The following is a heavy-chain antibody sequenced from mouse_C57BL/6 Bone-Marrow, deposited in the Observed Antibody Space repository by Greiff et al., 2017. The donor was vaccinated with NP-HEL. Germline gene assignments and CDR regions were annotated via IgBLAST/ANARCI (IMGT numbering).Heavy chain of an antibody. V-gene: IGHV1-55*01. CDR3: ARSFYYGYDLWAMDY. Sequence: QVQLQQPGAELVKPGASVKMSCKASGYTFTSYWITWVKQRPGQGLEWIGDIYPGSGSTNYNEKFKSKATLTVDTSSSTAYMQLSSLTSEDSAVYYCARSFYYGYDLWAMDYWGQGTSVTVSS. CDR2: IYPGSGST. CDR1: GYTFTSYW. D-gene: IGHD2-2*01. J-gene: IGHJ4*01.